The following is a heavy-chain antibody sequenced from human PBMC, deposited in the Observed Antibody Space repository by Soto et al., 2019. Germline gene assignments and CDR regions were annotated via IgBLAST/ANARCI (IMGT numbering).Heavy chain of an antibody. CDR1: AGSLSSGGYH. J-gene: IGHJ4*02. CDR3: AREQSSVYYSLDY. D-gene: IGHD3-22*01. Sequence: QVQLQESGPGLVKPSQTLSLTCTVSAGSLSSGGYHWNWIRQRPGKGLEWIGYLHYTGSTYYNPSLKSRVSMSVDTSKNQFFLRLSSVTAADTAVYFCAREQSSVYYSLDYWGQGTPVIVSS. V-gene: IGHV4-31*03. CDR2: LHYTGST.